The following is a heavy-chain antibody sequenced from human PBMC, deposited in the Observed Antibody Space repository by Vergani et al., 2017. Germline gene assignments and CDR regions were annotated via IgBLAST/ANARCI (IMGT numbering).Heavy chain of an antibody. CDR1: GFTFSSYG. CDR3: ASDPTRRRRYCFDY. J-gene: IGHJ4*02. Sequence: QVQLVESGGGVVQPGRSLRLSCAVSGFTFSSYGMHWVRQAPGKGLEWVAVIWYDGSNKYYADSVKGRFTISRDNSKNTLYLQMNSLRAEDTAVYYCASDPTRRRRYCFDYWSQGTLVTVSS. V-gene: IGHV3-33*01. CDR2: IWYDGSNK.